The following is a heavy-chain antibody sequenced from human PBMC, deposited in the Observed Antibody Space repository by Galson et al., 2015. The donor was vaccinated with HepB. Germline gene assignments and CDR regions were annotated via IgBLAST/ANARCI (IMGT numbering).Heavy chain of an antibody. V-gene: IGHV4-4*02. CDR3: ARSRGQLLLNWFDP. D-gene: IGHD2-15*01. CDR1: GGSISSSNW. Sequence: TLSLTCAVSGGSISSSNWWSWVRQPPGKGLEWIGEIYHSGSTNYNPTLKSRVTISVDKSKNQFSLKLSSVTAADTAVYYCARSRGQLLLNWFDPRGQGTLVTVSS. CDR2: IYHSGST. J-gene: IGHJ5*02.